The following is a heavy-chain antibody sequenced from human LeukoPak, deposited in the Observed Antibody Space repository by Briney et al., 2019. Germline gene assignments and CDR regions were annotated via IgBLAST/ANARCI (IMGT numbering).Heavy chain of an antibody. J-gene: IGHJ4*02. D-gene: IGHD3-22*01. CDR1: GMTFSNHW. V-gene: IGHV3-74*01. CDR3: TTGPSFGYEW. Sequence: GGSLRLSCAASGMTFSNHWMHWVRQAPGKGLVWVSLIKTDGRTTIYVDSVKGRFTISRDDGKSTLYLQMNSLRAEDTAIYYCTTGPSFGYEWWGQGTVVTVSS. CDR2: IKTDGRTT.